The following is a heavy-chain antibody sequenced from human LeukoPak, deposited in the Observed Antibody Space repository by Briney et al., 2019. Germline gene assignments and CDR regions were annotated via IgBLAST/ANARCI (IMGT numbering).Heavy chain of an antibody. CDR3: ARVSVLDWYFDL. V-gene: IGHV4-4*07. CDR1: GGSVSSYY. CDR2: FYISGTT. D-gene: IGHD5/OR15-5a*01. J-gene: IGHJ2*01. Sequence: SETLSLTCTVSGGSVSSYYWSWIRQPAGKGLEWIGRFYISGTTNYNPSLKSRVTISVDTSKNQFSLKLSSVTAADTAVYYCARVSVLDWYFDLWGRGTLATVSS.